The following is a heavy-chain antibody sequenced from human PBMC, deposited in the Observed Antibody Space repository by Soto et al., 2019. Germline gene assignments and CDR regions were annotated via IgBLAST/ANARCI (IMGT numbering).Heavy chain of an antibody. Sequence: PSETLSLTCTVSGGSISSSSWSWIRQPPGRGLEWIGYIYNNGRTDYNPSLKSRVAISADKSINTAYLQWSSLKASDTAMYYCARHSGVAEDGTDWGQGTLVTVSS. V-gene: IGHV4-59*08. CDR2: IYNNGRT. D-gene: IGHD6-13*01. CDR1: GGSISSSS. CDR3: ARHSGVAEDGTD. J-gene: IGHJ4*02.